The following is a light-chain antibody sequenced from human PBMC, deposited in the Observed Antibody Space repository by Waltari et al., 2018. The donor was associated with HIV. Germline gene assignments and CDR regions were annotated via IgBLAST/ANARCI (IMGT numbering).Light chain of an antibody. CDR3: CSYAGDYTFR. CDR2: DVS. CDR1: SSDVGGYNY. J-gene: IGLJ3*02. Sequence: QSALTQPRPVSGSPGQSVTISCTGTSSDVGGYNYVSWYQQHPGKAPKLMIYDVSKRPSGVPDLFSGSNSGNTASLTISVLQAEDEADFYCCSYAGDYTFRFGGGTKLTVL. V-gene: IGLV2-11*01.